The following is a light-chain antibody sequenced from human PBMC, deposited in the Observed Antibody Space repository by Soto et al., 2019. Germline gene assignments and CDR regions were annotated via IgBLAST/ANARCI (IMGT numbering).Light chain of an antibody. CDR3: CSYAGSDTMI. Sequence: QSALTQPASVSGSPGQSITISCTGTSPNVGVYKLVSWYQQHPGEAPKLVIFEASKRPSGVSNRFSGSKSGNTASLTISGLLAEDEAHYYCCSYAGSDTMIFGGGTKLTVL. V-gene: IGLV2-23*01. J-gene: IGLJ2*01. CDR2: EAS. CDR1: SPNVGVYKL.